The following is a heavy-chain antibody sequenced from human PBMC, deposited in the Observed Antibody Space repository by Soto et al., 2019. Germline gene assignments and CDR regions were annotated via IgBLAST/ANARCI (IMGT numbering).Heavy chain of an antibody. J-gene: IGHJ4*02. CDR2: IYWDDDK. V-gene: IGHV2-5*02. D-gene: IGHD3-3*01. CDR1: GFSLTTSGVG. CDR3: AHRVLRTVFGLVTTTAIYFDF. Sequence: QITLNESGPTVVRPTETLTLTCRFSGFSLTTSGVGVGWIRQSPVKAPEWLALIYWDDDKRYSASLKSRLTITKDTSKNQVVLTVSDLDPTDTATYYCAHRVLRTVFGLVTTTAIYFDFWGQGPPVAVSS.